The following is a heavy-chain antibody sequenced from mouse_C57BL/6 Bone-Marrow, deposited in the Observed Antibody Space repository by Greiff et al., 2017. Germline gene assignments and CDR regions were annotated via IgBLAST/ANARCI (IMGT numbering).Heavy chain of an antibody. J-gene: IGHJ3*01. CDR1: GYTFTSYW. Sequence: QVQLKQSGAELAKPGASVKLSCKASGYTFTSYWMHWVKQRPGQGLEWIGYINPSSGYTKYNQKFKDKATLTADKSSSTAYMQLSSLTYEDSAVYYCARSGYGYLAGFAYWGQGTLVTVSA. V-gene: IGHV1-7*01. CDR3: ARSGYGYLAGFAY. CDR2: INPSSGYT. D-gene: IGHD2-2*01.